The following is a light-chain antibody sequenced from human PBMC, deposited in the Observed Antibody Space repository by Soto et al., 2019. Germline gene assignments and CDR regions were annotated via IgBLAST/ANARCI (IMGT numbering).Light chain of an antibody. CDR2: DAS. Sequence: DIQMTQSPSSLSASVGDRVTITCQASQDISNYLNWYQQKPGKAPKLLIYDASNLETGVPSRFSGSGSGTDFTITISSLQTEDIATYYCPQYDNLYTLGQGTKLEIK. CDR1: QDISNY. V-gene: IGKV1-33*01. CDR3: PQYDNLYT. J-gene: IGKJ2*01.